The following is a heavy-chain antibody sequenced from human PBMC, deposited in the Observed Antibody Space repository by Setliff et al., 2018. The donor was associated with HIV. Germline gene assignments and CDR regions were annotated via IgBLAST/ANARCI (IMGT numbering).Heavy chain of an antibody. D-gene: IGHD1-1*01. CDR1: GYDFKTYD. V-gene: IGHV1-8*01. CDR3: ARGKIPSWRLTMFDF. CDR2: INPGTGNT. Sequence: ASVKVSCKASGYDFKTYDINWVRQVAGQGLEWMGWINPGTGNTGYPQNFSGRVTMTRNTSINTVYMELSSLRSEDTAIYFCARGKIPSWRLTMFDFWGQGTPVTVSS. J-gene: IGHJ4*02.